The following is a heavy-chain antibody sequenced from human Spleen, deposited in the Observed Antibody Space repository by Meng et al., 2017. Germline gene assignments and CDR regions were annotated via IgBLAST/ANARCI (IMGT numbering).Heavy chain of an antibody. V-gene: IGHV3-33*01. D-gene: IGHD2-15*01. CDR2: IWYDGSNK. Sequence: GESLKISCAASGFTFSSYGMHWVRQAPGKGLEWVAVIWYDGSNKYYADSVEGRFTISRDNSKNTLYLQMNSLRDEDTAVYYCARDQGCSGGSGWSPYYYYYYGMDVWGQGTTVTVSS. CDR1: GFTFSSYG. J-gene: IGHJ6*02. CDR3: ARDQGCSGGSGWSPYYYYYYGMDV.